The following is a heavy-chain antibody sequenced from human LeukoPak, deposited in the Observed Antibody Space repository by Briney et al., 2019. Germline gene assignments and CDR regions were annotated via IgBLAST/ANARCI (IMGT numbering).Heavy chain of an antibody. D-gene: IGHD1-14*01. CDR1: GFTFSDYY. V-gene: IGHV3-11*01. Sequence: GGSLRLSCAASGFTFSDYYMSWIRQAPGKGLEWVSYISSSGSTIYYADSVKGRFTISRDNAKNSLYLQMNSLRAEDTAVYYCTTDLFNNRIDYWGQGTLVTVSS. CDR2: ISSSGSTI. CDR3: TTDLFNNRIDY. J-gene: IGHJ4*02.